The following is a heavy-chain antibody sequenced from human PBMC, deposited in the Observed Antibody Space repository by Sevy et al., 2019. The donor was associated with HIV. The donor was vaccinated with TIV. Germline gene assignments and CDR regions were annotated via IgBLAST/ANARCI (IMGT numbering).Heavy chain of an antibody. D-gene: IGHD5-18*01. CDR3: ARGKSGYGYGLDY. Sequence: GGSLRLSCAASGFPVSSNYMSWIRQAPGKGLEWVSVIYSDGSTYHEDSVKGRFTISRDNSKNMLYLQMNSLRVEDTSVYYCARGKSGYGYGLDYWGQGTLVTVSS. J-gene: IGHJ4*02. CDR2: IYSDGST. CDR1: GFPVSSNY. V-gene: IGHV3-66*01.